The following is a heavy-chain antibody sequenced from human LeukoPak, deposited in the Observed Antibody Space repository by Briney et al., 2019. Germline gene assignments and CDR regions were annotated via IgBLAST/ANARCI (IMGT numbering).Heavy chain of an antibody. CDR3: AKHPHTAMVTSNFDY. CDR2: ISGSGGST. Sequence: GGSLRLSCVASGFTFSSYAMSWVRQAPGKGLEWVSVISGSGGSTYYADSVKGRFTISRDNSKNTLYLQMDSLRAEDTAVYYCAKHPHTAMVTSNFDYWGQGTLVTVSS. CDR1: GFTFSSYA. D-gene: IGHD5-18*01. J-gene: IGHJ4*02. V-gene: IGHV3-23*01.